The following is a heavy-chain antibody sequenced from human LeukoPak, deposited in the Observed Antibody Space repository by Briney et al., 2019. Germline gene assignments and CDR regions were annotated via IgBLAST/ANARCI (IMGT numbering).Heavy chain of an antibody. CDR1: GGSISSSNYY. D-gene: IGHD3-10*01. CDR3: ARQLGYKTAITSKVYYFDY. J-gene: IGHJ4*02. Sequence: PSETLSLTCAVSGGSISSSNYYGGWIRQPPGRGLEWIASIHYSGTAYYNPSLKSRVTVSLDTSKSQFSLKLSSVTAADTALYYCARQLGYKTAITSKVYYFDYWGQGTLVTVSS. CDR2: IHYSGTA. V-gene: IGHV4-39*01.